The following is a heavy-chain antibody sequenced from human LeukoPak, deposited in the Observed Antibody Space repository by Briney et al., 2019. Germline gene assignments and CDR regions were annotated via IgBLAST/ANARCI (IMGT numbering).Heavy chain of an antibody. J-gene: IGHJ3*02. Sequence: GGSLRLSCAASGFTFSSYAMSWVRQAPGKGLEWVSAISGSGGSTYYADSVKGRFTISRDNSKNTLYLQMNSLRAEDTAVYYCARDRGYSYGWRAFDIWGQGTMVTVSS. CDR1: GFTFSSYA. CDR2: ISGSGGST. CDR3: ARDRGYSYGWRAFDI. V-gene: IGHV3-23*01. D-gene: IGHD5-18*01.